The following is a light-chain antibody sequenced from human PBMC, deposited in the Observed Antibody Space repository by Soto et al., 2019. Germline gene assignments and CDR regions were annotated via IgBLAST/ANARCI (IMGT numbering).Light chain of an antibody. Sequence: QSVLTQPPSVSAAPGQKVTISCSGSSSNIGNNYVSWYQQLPGTAPKLLIYDNNKRPLGIPDRFSGSKSGTSATLGITGLQTGDEADYYCGTLDSSLSAVVFGGGTKVTVL. CDR2: DNN. CDR3: GTLDSSLSAVV. V-gene: IGLV1-51*01. J-gene: IGLJ2*01. CDR1: SSNIGNNY.